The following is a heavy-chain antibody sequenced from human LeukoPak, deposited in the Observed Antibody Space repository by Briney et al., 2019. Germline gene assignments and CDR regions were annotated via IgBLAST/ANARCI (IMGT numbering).Heavy chain of an antibody. CDR1: GGSISRSGYY. J-gene: IGHJ6*02. Sequence: SETLSLTCTVSGGSISRSGYYWSWIRQHPGKGLEWIGYIYYSGSTYYNPSLKSRVTISVDTSKNQFSLKLSSVTAADTAVYYCARDLRSSSSSGINYYGMDVWGQGTTVTVSS. CDR2: IYYSGST. CDR3: ARDLRSSSSSGINYYGMDV. V-gene: IGHV4-31*03. D-gene: IGHD6-6*01.